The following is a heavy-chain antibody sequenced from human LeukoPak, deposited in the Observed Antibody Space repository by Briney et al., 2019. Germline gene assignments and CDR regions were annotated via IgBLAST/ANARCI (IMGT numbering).Heavy chain of an antibody. V-gene: IGHV3-7*05. CDR1: GFTLSSYW. CDR3: ARRGDSGYDWGLAYYYYGMDV. J-gene: IGHJ6*02. D-gene: IGHD5-12*01. CDR2: INQEGSEK. Sequence: GGALRLSRAASGFTLSSYWISWVRPAPRRGREGVAYINQEGSEKYYQDSVKGSFTISRDNAKNSLYPEINSLRAEDTAVYYCARRGDSGYDWGLAYYYYGMDVWGQGTTVTVSS.